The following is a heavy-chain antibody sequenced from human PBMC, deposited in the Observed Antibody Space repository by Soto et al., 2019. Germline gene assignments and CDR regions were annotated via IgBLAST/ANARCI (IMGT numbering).Heavy chain of an antibody. V-gene: IGHV4-59*01. D-gene: IGHD5-12*01. CDR1: GASTSNYH. J-gene: IGHJ4*02. Sequence: SETLSLTCSVSGASTSNYHYSWIRQSPGKGLEWIGYVYHRGTTYYTPSLKSRVNMSVDTSTNEFYLNLKSVTAADTAVSYCAVGGYKYGRPFDCLDQGTMVAVST. CDR2: VYHRGTT. CDR3: AVGGYKYGRPFDC.